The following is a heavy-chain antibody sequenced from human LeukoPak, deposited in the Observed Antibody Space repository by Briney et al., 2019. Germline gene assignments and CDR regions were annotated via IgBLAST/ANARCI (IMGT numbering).Heavy chain of an antibody. CDR1: KFTFSSYG. CDR3: ARDGYDILTGYFDY. J-gene: IGHJ4*02. Sequence: GGSLRLSCTASKFTFSSYGMHWVRQAPGKGLEWVAVIWFDGSNIYYADSVKGRFTISRDNSKNTLCLQMNSLRAEDTAVYYCARDGYDILTGYFDYWGQGTLVTVSS. D-gene: IGHD3-9*01. CDR2: IWFDGSNI. V-gene: IGHV3-33*01.